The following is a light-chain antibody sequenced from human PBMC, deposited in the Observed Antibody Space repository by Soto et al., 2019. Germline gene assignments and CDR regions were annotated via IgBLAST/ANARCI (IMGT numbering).Light chain of an antibody. V-gene: IGKV1-5*03. CDR1: QSISSW. CDR3: QQYNSFPT. CDR2: KAS. Sequence: DIQMTQSPSTLSASVGDRVTITCRASQSISSWLAWYQQKPGKAPKLLIYKASSLESGVPSRFNGSGSGTEFTLTISILQPDDFATYYCQQYNSFPTFGQETKVQIK. J-gene: IGKJ1*01.